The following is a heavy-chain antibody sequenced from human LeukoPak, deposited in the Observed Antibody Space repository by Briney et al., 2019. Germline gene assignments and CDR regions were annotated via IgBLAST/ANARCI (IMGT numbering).Heavy chain of an antibody. Sequence: PSETLSLTCTVSGDSISSTSYYWDWIRQPPGKGLEWIGSIYNSGTTYYNPSLKSRVTISVDTSKNQFSLKVSSVTAADTAVYYCASRVYGLGSFNYWGQGTLDTVSS. CDR3: ASRVYGLGSFNY. CDR1: GDSISSTSYY. V-gene: IGHV4-39*01. J-gene: IGHJ4*01. D-gene: IGHD3-10*01. CDR2: IYNSGTT.